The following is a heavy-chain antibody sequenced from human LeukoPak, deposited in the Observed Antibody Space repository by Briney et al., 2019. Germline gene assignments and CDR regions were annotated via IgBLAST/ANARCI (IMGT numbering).Heavy chain of an antibody. V-gene: IGHV3-30*18. J-gene: IGHJ4*02. CDR2: ISYDGSKK. Sequence: GGSLRLSCAASGFTFSSRGMHWVRQAPGKGLEWVAGISYDGSKKYYVDSVMGRFTISRDGSRNTVYLQMNSLRTEDTAVYYCAKDQWEFYGGFDYWGLGTLVTVSS. CDR3: AKDQWEFYGGFDY. CDR1: GFTFSSRG. D-gene: IGHD1-26*01.